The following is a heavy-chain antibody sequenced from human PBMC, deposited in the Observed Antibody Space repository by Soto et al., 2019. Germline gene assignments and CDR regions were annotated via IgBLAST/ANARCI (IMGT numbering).Heavy chain of an antibody. CDR3: AANGDYLDY. CDR1: GGTFSSYA. CDR2: IIPIFGTA. D-gene: IGHD4-17*01. Sequence: QVQLVQSGAAVKKPGSSVTVSCNASGGTFSSYALSWVRQSPGQGLEWMGGIIPIFGTANYAQKFQGRVTITADESTSTAYMELSSLSSEDKALYYCAANGDYLDYWGQGTLVTVSS. J-gene: IGHJ4*02. V-gene: IGHV1-69*01.